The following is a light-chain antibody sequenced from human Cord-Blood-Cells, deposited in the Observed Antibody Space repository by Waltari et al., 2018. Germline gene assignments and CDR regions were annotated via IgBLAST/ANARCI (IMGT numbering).Light chain of an antibody. CDR1: SSDVGGYNY. CDR2: EVS. V-gene: IGLV2-14*01. CDR3: SSYTSSSTLV. J-gene: IGLJ1*01. Sequence: QSALTQPASVSGSPGQSITISCPATSSDVGGYNYVSWYQQHPGKAPKLMIYEVSNRPSGVSNRFSGSKSGNTASLTISGLQAEDEADYYCSSYTSSSTLVFGTGTKVTVL.